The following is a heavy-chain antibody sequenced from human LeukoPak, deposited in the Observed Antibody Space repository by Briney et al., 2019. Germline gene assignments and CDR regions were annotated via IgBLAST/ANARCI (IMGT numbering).Heavy chain of an antibody. J-gene: IGHJ4*02. V-gene: IGHV3-74*01. CDR2: INSDGSST. CDR1: GFSFSSYW. D-gene: IGHD2-21*02. Sequence: GGSLRLSCETSGFSFSSYWMHWVRQAPGKGLAWVSRINSDGSSTTYADSVKGRFTISRDNAKNTLYLEMNSLRAEDTAVYYCTRAIRTAAPDSWGQGTLVTVSS. CDR3: TRAIRTAAPDS.